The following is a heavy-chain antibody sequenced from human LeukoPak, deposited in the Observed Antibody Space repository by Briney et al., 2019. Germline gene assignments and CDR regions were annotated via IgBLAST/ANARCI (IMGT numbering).Heavy chain of an antibody. CDR1: GFTFSSYS. J-gene: IGHJ3*02. D-gene: IGHD3-3*01. Sequence: GGSLRLSCAASGFTFSSYSMNWVRQAPGKGLEWVSGINWNGGSTGYADSVKGRFTISRDNAKNSLYLQMNSLRAEDTALYHCARGHYDFWSGYPDGAFDIWGQGTMVTVSS. CDR2: INWNGGST. V-gene: IGHV3-20*01. CDR3: ARGHYDFWSGYPDGAFDI.